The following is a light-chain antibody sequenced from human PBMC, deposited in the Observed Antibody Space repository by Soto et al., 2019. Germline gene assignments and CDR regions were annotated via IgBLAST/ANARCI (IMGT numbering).Light chain of an antibody. CDR1: SSNIGAGYD. CDR3: QSYDSSLSVV. V-gene: IGLV1-40*01. J-gene: IGLJ2*01. CDR2: GNS. Sequence: QSVLTQPPSVSGAPGQRVTISCTGSSSNIGAGYDVHWYQQLPGTAPKLLIYGNSNRPSGVPDRFSGSKSGTSASLAITGRQAEEDADYYCQSYDSSLSVVFGGGTKLTVL.